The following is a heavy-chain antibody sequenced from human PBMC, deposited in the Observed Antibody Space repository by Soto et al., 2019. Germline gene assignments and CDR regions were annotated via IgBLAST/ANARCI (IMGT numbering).Heavy chain of an antibody. CDR2: IYWDDDK. D-gene: IGHD2-15*01. J-gene: IGHJ4*02. CDR1: GFSLNTTGVG. Sequence: QITLKESGPTLVKPTQTLTLTCTFSGFSLNTTGVGVGWIRQPPGKALEWLALIYWDDDKRFSPSLKSRLTITKDTSKNHVVLTLTNMDPVDTATYCCAHRSVFCSDGTCYSHPFDYWGQGTLVTVSS. V-gene: IGHV2-5*02. CDR3: AHRSVFCSDGTCYSHPFDY.